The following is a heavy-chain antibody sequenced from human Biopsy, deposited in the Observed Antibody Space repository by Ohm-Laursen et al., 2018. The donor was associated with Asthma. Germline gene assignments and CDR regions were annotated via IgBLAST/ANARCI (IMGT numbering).Heavy chain of an antibody. CDR1: VLTFSSYG. D-gene: IGHD1-26*01. CDR3: AKDVFPGWELRRGPDY. Sequence: SLRLSCTASVLTFSSYGMVWVRLAPGKGLDWVALISYDGSNDFYADSVKGRFTISRDNSRNTLHLQMNSLRAEDTAVYYCAKDVFPGWELRRGPDYWGQGTLVTVSS. CDR2: ISYDGSND. V-gene: IGHV3-30*18. J-gene: IGHJ4*02.